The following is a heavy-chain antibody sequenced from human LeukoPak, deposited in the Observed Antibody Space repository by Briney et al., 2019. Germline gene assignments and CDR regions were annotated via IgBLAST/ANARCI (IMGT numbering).Heavy chain of an antibody. Sequence: GGSLRLSCAASGFTFSSYAMSWVRQAPGRGPEWVANVNRDGSETYYLDSVKGRFTISKDNAKNSLYLQMNSLRAEDTALYHCARNNGMDVWGQGTTVIVSS. CDR3: ARNNGMDV. CDR2: VNRDGSET. CDR1: GFTFSSYA. J-gene: IGHJ6*02. V-gene: IGHV3-7*03.